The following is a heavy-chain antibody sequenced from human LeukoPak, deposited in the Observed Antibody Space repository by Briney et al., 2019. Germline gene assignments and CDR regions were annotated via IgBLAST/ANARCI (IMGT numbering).Heavy chain of an antibody. J-gene: IGHJ4*02. Sequence: PGRSLRLSCAASGFTFSSYGMHWVRQAPGKGLEWVAVISHDGSNKYYADSVKGRFTISRDNSKNTLYLQMNSLRAEDTAVYYCAKERVGALLDYWGQGTLVTVSS. D-gene: IGHD1-26*01. V-gene: IGHV3-30*18. CDR1: GFTFSSYG. CDR2: ISHDGSNK. CDR3: AKERVGALLDY.